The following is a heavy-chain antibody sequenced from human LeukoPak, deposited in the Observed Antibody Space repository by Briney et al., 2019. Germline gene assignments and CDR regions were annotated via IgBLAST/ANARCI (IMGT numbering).Heavy chain of an antibody. CDR2: INPSGGST. J-gene: IGHJ4*02. Sequence: PEASVKVSCKASGYTFTSYYMHWVRQAPGQGLEWMGIINPSGGSTSYAQKFQGRVTMTRDTSTSTVYMELSSLRSEDTAVYYCARDVRNGGYGPMYYFDYWGQGTLVTVSS. CDR3: ARDVRNGGYGPMYYFDY. V-gene: IGHV1-46*01. D-gene: IGHD5-12*01. CDR1: GYTFTSYY.